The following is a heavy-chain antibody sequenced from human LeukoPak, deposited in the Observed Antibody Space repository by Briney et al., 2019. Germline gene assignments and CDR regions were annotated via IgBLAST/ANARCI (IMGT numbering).Heavy chain of an antibody. CDR3: ARPYCNGGSCHDYFDY. D-gene: IGHD2-15*01. CDR1: GYTFTGYY. CDR2: MNPYSGGT. J-gene: IGHJ4*02. V-gene: IGHV1-2*02. Sequence: ASVKVSCKASGYTFTGYYMHWVRQAPGQGLEWMGWMNPYSGGTNYAQKFQGRVTMTRDTSISTAYMVLRRLSSDDTAIYYCARPYCNGGSCHDYFDYWGQGTLVSVSS.